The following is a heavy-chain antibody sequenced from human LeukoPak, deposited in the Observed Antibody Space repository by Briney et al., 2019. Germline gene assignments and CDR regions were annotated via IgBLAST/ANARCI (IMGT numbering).Heavy chain of an antibody. CDR2: IWYDGSNK. V-gene: IGHV3-33*06. CDR1: GFTFSSYG. Sequence: PGRSLRLSCAASGFTFSSYGMHWVRQAPGKGLEWVAVIWYDGSNKYYADSVKGRFTISRDNSKNTLYLQMNSLRAEDTAVYYCAKLALSRDGYPRADYWGQGTLVTVSS. J-gene: IGHJ4*02. CDR3: AKLALSRDGYPRADY. D-gene: IGHD5-24*01.